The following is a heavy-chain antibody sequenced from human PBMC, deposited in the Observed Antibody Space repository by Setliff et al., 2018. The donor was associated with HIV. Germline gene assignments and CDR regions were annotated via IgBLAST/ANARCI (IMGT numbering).Heavy chain of an antibody. CDR1: GGTFSNYA. CDR3: ARDDHYYDSGSYYSDWYFDL. J-gene: IGHJ2*01. CDR2: VIPIFGST. Sequence: VASVKVSCKASGGTFSNYAISWVRQAPGQGLEWMGGVIPIFGSTKYAQKFQGRVTITADESTSTADMELSSLRSEDTAVYYCARDDHYYDSGSYYSDWYFDLWGRGTLGTVPQ. D-gene: IGHD3-10*01. V-gene: IGHV1-69*13.